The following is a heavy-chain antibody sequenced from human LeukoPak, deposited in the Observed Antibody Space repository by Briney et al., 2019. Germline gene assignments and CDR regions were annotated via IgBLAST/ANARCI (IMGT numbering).Heavy chain of an antibody. Sequence: SLTLPSAAPPFTFTSYPTHWARHAPRKRLEFVSAITNNGGLTYYANSVKGRFTISRDNPKNTLYLQMGSLRAEDMAVYYCARVATNDRRNAFDIWGQGTMVTVSS. J-gene: IGHJ3*02. CDR1: PFTFTSYP. V-gene: IGHV3-64*01. D-gene: IGHD2-8*01. CDR3: ARVATNDRRNAFDI. CDR2: ITNNGGLT.